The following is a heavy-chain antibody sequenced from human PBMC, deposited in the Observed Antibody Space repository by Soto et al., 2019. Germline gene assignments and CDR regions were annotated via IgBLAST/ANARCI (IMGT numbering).Heavy chain of an antibody. J-gene: IGHJ4*02. D-gene: IGHD3-10*01. CDR3: TRGRGFGHFTPPFDY. Sequence: QVQLQQWGAGLLKPSETMSLTCAVSGGSFSGYFWSWIRQPPEKGLEWIGEINHSGSTYYNPSLGSRVTVLVDTSRSQFSLKLRSVTAADTAVYFCTRGRGFGHFTPPFDYWGQGTLVTVSS. CDR2: INHSGST. CDR1: GGSFSGYF. V-gene: IGHV4-34*01.